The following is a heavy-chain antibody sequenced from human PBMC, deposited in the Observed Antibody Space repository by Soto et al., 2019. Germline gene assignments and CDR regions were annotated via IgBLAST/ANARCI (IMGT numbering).Heavy chain of an antibody. CDR3: ATWVDYGDFEGFDF. V-gene: IGHV1-2*04. Sequence: ASVKVSCKSSGYSLTDYKLHWVRQAPGQGLEWMGWVDPNGGGSNSAQKFQGSVTMTWDTSITTAYLDLTRLTTNDTATYFCATWVDYGDFEGFDFWG. D-gene: IGHD4-17*01. J-gene: IGHJ4*01. CDR2: VDPNGGGS. CDR1: GYSLTDYK.